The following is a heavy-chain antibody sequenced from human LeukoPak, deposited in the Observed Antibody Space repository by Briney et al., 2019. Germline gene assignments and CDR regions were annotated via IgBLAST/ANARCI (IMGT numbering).Heavy chain of an antibody. Sequence: GGSLRLSCAPSGLTVSSNYMSWVRQAPGKGLGWVSVIYSGGSTYYADSVKGRFTISRDNSKNTLYLQMNSLRAEDTAVYYCARDYGDPYYYYYGMDVWGQGTTVTVSS. J-gene: IGHJ6*02. CDR3: ARDYGDPYYYYYGMDV. V-gene: IGHV3-66*01. D-gene: IGHD4-17*01. CDR1: GLTVSSNY. CDR2: IYSGGST.